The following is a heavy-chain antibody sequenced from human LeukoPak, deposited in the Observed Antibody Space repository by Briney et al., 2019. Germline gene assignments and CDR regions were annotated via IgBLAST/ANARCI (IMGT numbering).Heavy chain of an antibody. CDR3: ARDSGFNSGWYDY. D-gene: IGHD6-19*01. CDR2: INHGGGT. J-gene: IGHJ4*02. CDR1: GGSSSDYY. Sequence: SETLSLTCAVYGGSSSDYYWSWIRQPPGKGLEWIGEINHGGGTNYNPSLKSRVTISLDTSENQFSLKLTSVTAADTAVYYCARDSGFNSGWYDYWGQGILVTVSS. V-gene: IGHV4-34*01.